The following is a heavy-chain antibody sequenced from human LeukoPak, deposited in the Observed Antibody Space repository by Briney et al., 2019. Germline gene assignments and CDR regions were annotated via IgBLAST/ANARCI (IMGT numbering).Heavy chain of an antibody. V-gene: IGHV3-66*01. J-gene: IGHJ4*02. D-gene: IGHD3-9*01. CDR1: GLSVSSNY. CDR2: ILRDGSS. Sequence: GGSLRLSCVASGLSVSSNYMSWVRQAPGKGLEWVSVILRDGSSYYAESVKGRFTISRDNSKNTLYIQMNSLRAEDTAVYYCARSFYDILIGYYQYFDYWGQGTLVTVSS. CDR3: ARSFYDILIGYYQYFDY.